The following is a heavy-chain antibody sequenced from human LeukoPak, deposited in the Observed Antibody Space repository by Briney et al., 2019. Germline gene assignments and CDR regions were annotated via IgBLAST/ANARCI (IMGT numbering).Heavy chain of an antibody. CDR1: GVSISSHH. J-gene: IGHJ6*03. CDR2: VLDSGNT. CDR3: ARDFRRYRDYYYMDV. V-gene: IGHV4-59*11. D-gene: IGHD2-2*01. Sequence: PSETLSLTCTVSGVSISSHHWSWIRQPPGKGLEWIGYVLDSGNTKDNPSLKSRITLSADTSKNQFSLRLSSVTAADTAVYYCARDFRRYRDYYYMDVWGKGTTVTVSS.